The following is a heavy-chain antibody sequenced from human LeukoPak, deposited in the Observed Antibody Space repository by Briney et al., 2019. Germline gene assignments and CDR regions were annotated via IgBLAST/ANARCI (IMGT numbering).Heavy chain of an antibody. D-gene: IGHD6-13*01. CDR2: IKQDGGEK. V-gene: IGHV3-7*01. Sequence: PGGSLRLSCAASGFTFSSYWMSWVRQAPGKGLELVANIKQDGGEKYYVDSVKGRFTISRDNAKNSLYLQMNSLRAEDTAVYYCARRRGSSSSDYWGQGTLVTVSS. CDR1: GFTFSSYW. CDR3: ARRRGSSSSDY. J-gene: IGHJ4*02.